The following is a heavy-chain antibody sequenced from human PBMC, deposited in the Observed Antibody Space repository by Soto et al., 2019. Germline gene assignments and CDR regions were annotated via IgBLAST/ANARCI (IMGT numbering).Heavy chain of an antibody. CDR3: ASEYYYDSSGYYPAYFDY. J-gene: IGHJ4*02. CDR1: GYTFTSYG. Sequence: ASVKVSCKAPGYTFTSYGISWVRQAPGQGLEWMGWISAYNGNTNYAQKLQGRVTMTTDTSTSTAYMELRSLRSDDTAVYYCASEYYYDSSGYYPAYFDYWGQGTLVTVSS. D-gene: IGHD3-22*01. V-gene: IGHV1-18*01. CDR2: ISAYNGNT.